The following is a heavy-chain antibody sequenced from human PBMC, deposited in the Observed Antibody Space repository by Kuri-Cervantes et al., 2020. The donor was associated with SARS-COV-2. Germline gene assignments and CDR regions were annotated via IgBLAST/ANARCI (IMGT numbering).Heavy chain of an antibody. Sequence: GSLRLSCTVSGGSISTYYWSWIRQPPGKGLEWIGYIYYSGSTTYNPSLKSRVTISVDTSKNQFSLELDSVTAADTAVYYCAGESNYSHYYGTEVWGQGTTVTVSS. CDR1: GGSISTYY. J-gene: IGHJ6*02. CDR2: IYYSGST. V-gene: IGHV4-59*01. CDR3: AGESNYSHYYGTEV.